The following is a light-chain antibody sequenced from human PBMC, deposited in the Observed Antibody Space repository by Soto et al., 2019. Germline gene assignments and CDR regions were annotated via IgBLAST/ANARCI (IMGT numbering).Light chain of an antibody. V-gene: IGLV1-44*01. J-gene: IGLJ3*02. Sequence: QSVLTQPLSASGTPGQRVTISCFGSSSNIGSNTLNWYQQLPGAAPRLLIYSNHQRPSGVPDRFSGSTSGASGSLAISGLQSEDEADYYCSAWDDNLNGWLFGGGTKLTVL. CDR2: SNH. CDR3: SAWDDNLNGWL. CDR1: SSNIGSNT.